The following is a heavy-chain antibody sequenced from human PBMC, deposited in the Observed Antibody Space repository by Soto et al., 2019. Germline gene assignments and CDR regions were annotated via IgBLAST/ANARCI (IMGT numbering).Heavy chain of an antibody. CDR3: AREGNYGNHHDGFDI. V-gene: IGHV3-74*01. CDR1: GFTFSSYG. Sequence: GESLKISCAASGFTFSSYGMHWVRQAPGKGLVWVSRVNSDVSSTNYADSVKGRFTISRDNAKDTLYLQMNSLRAEDTAVYYCAREGNYGNHHDGFDIWGQGTMVTVSS. D-gene: IGHD1-7*01. CDR2: VNSDVSST. J-gene: IGHJ3*02.